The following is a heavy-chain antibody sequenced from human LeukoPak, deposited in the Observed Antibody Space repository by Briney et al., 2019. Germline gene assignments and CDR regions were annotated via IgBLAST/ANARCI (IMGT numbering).Heavy chain of an antibody. CDR3: ARARYANAWYAFDI. J-gene: IGHJ3*02. CDR2: LSHSGSS. CDR1: GGSVSSYY. Sequence: SETLSLTCTVSGGSVSSYYWSWIRRPPGRGLEWIAYLSHSGSSDSNPSLTSRVTTLVDTSKNQFSLKLTSVTAADTAVYYCARARYANAWYAFDIWGHGTMVTVPS. V-gene: IGHV4-59*02. D-gene: IGHD2-2*01.